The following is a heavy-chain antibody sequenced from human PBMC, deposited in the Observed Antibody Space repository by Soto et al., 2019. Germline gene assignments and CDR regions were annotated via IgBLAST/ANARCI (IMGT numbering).Heavy chain of an antibody. CDR2: VSNDGSDK. CDR3: ARPPYYYDSSGYYTAHFDY. D-gene: IGHD3-22*01. J-gene: IGHJ4*02. CDR1: GFTFSSYA. V-gene: IGHV3-30-3*01. Sequence: GGSLRLSCAASGFTFSSYALHWVRQAPGKGLEWVAVVSNDGSDKSYADSVKGRFTISRDNSKNTLYLQMNSLRPEDTAVYYCARPPYYYDSSGYYTAHFDYWGQGTLVTVSS.